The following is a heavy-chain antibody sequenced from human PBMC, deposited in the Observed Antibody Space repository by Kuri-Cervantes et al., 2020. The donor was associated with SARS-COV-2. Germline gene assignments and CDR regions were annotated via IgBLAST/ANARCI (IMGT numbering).Heavy chain of an antibody. D-gene: IGHD1-14*01. V-gene: IGHV1-18*01. Sequence: ASVKVSCKGSGYIFTSFDISWVRQAPGQGLEWMGWINPNSGGTNYAQKLQGRVTMTTDTSTSTAYMELRSLSSDDTDGYYCARQNTKPQKHYYYYYMDVWGKGTTVTVSS. CDR2: INPNSGGT. CDR1: GYIFTSFD. J-gene: IGHJ6*03. CDR3: ARQNTKPQKHYYYYYMDV.